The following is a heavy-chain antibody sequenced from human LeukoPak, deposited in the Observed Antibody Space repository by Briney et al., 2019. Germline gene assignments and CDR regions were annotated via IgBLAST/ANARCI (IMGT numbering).Heavy chain of an antibody. J-gene: IGHJ4*02. V-gene: IGHV3-48*01. CDR1: GFTFGSYS. CDR2: ISSSSSTI. Sequence: GGSLRLSXAASGFTFGSYSMNWVRQAPGKGLEWVSYISSSSSTIYYADSVKGRFTISRDNAKNSLYLQMNSLRAEDTAVYYCARDSSYRGYSYGYGDYWGQGTLVTVSS. D-gene: IGHD5-18*01. CDR3: ARDSSYRGYSYGYGDY.